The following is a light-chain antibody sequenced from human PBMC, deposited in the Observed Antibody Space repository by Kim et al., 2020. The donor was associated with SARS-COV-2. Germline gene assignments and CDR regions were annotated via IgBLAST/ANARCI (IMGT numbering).Light chain of an antibody. CDR3: QQANSCPRT. Sequence: ASVGERVTITWRAGQGSSSWLGWYQQKPGKAPKLLIYAASRLQSGVPARFSGSGSGTDFTLTISSLQPEDFANYYCQQANSCPRTFGPGTKVDIK. CDR1: QGSSSW. CDR2: AAS. J-gene: IGKJ3*01. V-gene: IGKV1-12*01.